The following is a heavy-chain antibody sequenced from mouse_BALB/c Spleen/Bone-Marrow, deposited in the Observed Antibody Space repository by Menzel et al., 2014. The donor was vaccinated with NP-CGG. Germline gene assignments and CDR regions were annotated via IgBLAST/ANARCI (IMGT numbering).Heavy chain of an antibody. CDR2: INPGSGGT. V-gene: IGHV1-54*01. J-gene: IGHJ4*01. CDR3: ARWDYAMDY. CDR1: GYAFTNYS. Sequence: QVQLQQSGAELVRPGTSVKVSCKASGYAFTNYSIEWVKQRPGQGLEWIGVINPGSGGTNYNEKFKGKATLTADKSSSTAYMQLSSLTSDDSAVYSCARWDYAMDYWGQGTSVTVSS.